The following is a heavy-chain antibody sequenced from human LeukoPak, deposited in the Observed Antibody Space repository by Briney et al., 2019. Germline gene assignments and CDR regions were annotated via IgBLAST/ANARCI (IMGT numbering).Heavy chain of an antibody. CDR3: ARLTYDGWGGIDS. Sequence: PSETLSLTCTVSGGSISSSSYYWGWIRQPPGQGLEWIGSIYYSGSTYFNPSLKSRLTISVHTSKNQFSLNLSSVTAADTAVYYCARLTYDGWGGIDSWGQGTLVTVSS. CDR1: GGSISSSSYY. D-gene: IGHD3-16*01. CDR2: IYYSGST. V-gene: IGHV4-39*01. J-gene: IGHJ4*02.